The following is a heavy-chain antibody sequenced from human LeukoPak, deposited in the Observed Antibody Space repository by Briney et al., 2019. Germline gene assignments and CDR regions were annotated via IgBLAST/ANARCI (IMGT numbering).Heavy chain of an antibody. D-gene: IGHD4-23*01. CDR3: AKISGGSGWYFDL. J-gene: IGHJ2*01. CDR2: ISRASKNT. CDR1: GFTVSGNY. Sequence: GGSLRLSCAASGFTVSGNYMSWVRQAPGKRLEWVAAISRASKNTYYADSVKGRCTISRDDPQNTVSLQMNSLRAEDTAVYYCAKISGGSGWYFDLWGLGTLVTVSS. V-gene: IGHV3-23*01.